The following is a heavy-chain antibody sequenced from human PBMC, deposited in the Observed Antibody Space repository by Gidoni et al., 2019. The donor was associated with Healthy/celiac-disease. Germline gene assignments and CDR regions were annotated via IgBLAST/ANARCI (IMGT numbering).Heavy chain of an antibody. Sequence: QVQLVQSGAEVKKPGSSLKVSCKASGGAFSRYAIRWVRQAPGQGLEWMGRIIPILGIANYAQKFQGRVTITEDKSTSTAYMELSSLRSEDTAVYYWASGDSYYFDYWGQGTLVTVSS. CDR3: ASGDSYYFDY. D-gene: IGHD7-27*01. J-gene: IGHJ4*02. V-gene: IGHV1-69*04. CDR2: IIPILGIA. CDR1: GGAFSRYA.